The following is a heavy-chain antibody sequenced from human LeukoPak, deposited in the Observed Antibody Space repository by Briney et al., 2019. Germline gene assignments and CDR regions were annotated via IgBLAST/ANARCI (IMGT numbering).Heavy chain of an antibody. Sequence: PGGSLRLSCAASGFTFSSYSMNWVRQAPGKGLEWVSSISSSSSYIYYADSVKGRFTISRDNAKNSLYLQMYSLRAEDAAVYYGAREAIAVAGLFDYWGQGTLVTVSS. CDR1: GFTFSSYS. V-gene: IGHV3-21*01. J-gene: IGHJ4*02. CDR2: ISSSSSYI. D-gene: IGHD6-19*01. CDR3: AREAIAVAGLFDY.